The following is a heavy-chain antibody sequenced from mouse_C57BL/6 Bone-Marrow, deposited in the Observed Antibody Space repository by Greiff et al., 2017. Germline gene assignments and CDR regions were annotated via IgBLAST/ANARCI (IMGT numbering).Heavy chain of an antibody. D-gene: IGHD1-1*01. CDR2: FHPYNDDT. Sequence: VQLQQSGAELVKPGASVKMSCKASGYTFTTYPIEWMKQNHGKSLEWIGNFHPYNDDTKYNEKFKGKATLTVEKSSSTVYLELSRLTSDDSAVYYCARTSYYGIRTSYYYAMDYWGQGTSVTVSS. CDR3: ARTSYYGIRTSYYYAMDY. CDR1: GYTFTTYP. J-gene: IGHJ4*01. V-gene: IGHV1-47*01.